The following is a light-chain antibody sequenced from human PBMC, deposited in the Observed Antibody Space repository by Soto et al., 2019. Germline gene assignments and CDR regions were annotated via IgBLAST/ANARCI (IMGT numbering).Light chain of an antibody. Sequence: QLVLTQSSSASASLGSSVKLTCTLSSGHSDNIIAWHQQQPGKAPRYLMNLESSGSYNKGSGVPDRFSGSRSGADRFLTISNLQSEDEADYYCETWDSNTRVFGGGTQLTVL. CDR1: SGHSDNI. CDR3: ETWDSNTRV. J-gene: IGLJ2*01. CDR2: LESSGSY. V-gene: IGLV4-60*03.